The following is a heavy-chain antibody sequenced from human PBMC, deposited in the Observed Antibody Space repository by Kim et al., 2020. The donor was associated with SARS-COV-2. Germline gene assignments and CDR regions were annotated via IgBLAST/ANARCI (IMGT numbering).Heavy chain of an antibody. Sequence: GGSLRLSCAASGFTFSSYSMNWVRQAPGKGLEWVSYISSSSSTIYYADSVKGRFTISRDNAKNSLYLQMNSLRDEDTAVYYCARDLWHCGGDCPVAPLLGYWGQGTLVTVSS. CDR1: GFTFSSYS. CDR3: ARDLWHCGGDCPVAPLLGY. J-gene: IGHJ4*02. V-gene: IGHV3-48*02. D-gene: IGHD2-21*01. CDR2: ISSSSSTI.